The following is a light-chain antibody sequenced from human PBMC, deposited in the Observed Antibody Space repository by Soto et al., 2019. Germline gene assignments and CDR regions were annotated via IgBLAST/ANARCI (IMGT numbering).Light chain of an antibody. CDR2: AAS. CDR1: QGISTY. J-gene: IGKJ1*01. V-gene: IGKV1-39*01. Sequence: DIQMTQSPSSLSESAGDRVTITCRASQGISTYLNCYQQKPGKAPKLLLYAASSLQSGVPSRFSGSGSETDFTLTISSLQPEDFATYSCQQSYSTTWTFGQGTKVEIQ. CDR3: QQSYSTTWT.